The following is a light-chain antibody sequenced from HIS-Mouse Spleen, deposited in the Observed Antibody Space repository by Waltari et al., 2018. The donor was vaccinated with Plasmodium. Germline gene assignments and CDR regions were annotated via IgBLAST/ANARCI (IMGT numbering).Light chain of an antibody. CDR1: QDISNY. CDR3: QQYDNLPLT. J-gene: IGKJ4*01. Sequence: DIQMTQSPSSLSASVGDRVTITCQASQDISNYLNWYKQKPGKAPKLLRYDASNFETGVPSRFSGSGSWTDFTFTISSLQPEDIATYYCQQYDNLPLTFGGGTKVEIK. V-gene: IGKV1-33*01. CDR2: DAS.